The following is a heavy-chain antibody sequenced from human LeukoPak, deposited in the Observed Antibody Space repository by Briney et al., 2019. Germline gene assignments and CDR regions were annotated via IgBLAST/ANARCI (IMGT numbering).Heavy chain of an antibody. Sequence: SVKVSCKASGGTFSSYAISWVRQAPGQGLEWMGGIIPIFGTANYAQKFQGRVTITADESTSTAYMELSSLRAEDTAVYYCVRDGLYYDILTVYSSGAFDIWGQGTMVTVSS. CDR3: VRDGLYYDILTVYSSGAFDI. CDR1: GGTFSSYA. CDR2: IIPIFGTA. D-gene: IGHD3-9*01. J-gene: IGHJ3*02. V-gene: IGHV1-69*13.